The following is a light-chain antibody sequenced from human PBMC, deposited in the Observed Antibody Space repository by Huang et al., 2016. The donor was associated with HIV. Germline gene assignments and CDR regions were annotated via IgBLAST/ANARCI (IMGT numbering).Light chain of an antibody. CDR3: QQTHRSPPYS. CDR1: QSISWY. J-gene: IGKJ2*03. Sequence: DIQMTQSPSSLSASVGDRVTITCRASQSISWYLNWYQQKPGKAPKLLIYGTSTLQNGVPSRFSGRGSGTDFTLTISSLQPEDSATYYCQQTHRSPPYSFGQGTKVEIK. CDR2: GTS. V-gene: IGKV1-39*01.